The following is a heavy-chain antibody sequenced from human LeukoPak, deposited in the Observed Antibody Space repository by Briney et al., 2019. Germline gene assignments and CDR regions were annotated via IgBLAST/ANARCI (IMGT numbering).Heavy chain of an antibody. V-gene: IGHV3-7*01. CDR2: IKQDGSEK. Sequence: GGSLRLSCAASGFTFSSYWMSWVRQAPGKGLEWVANIKQDGSEKYYVDSVKGRFTISRDNAKNSLYLQMNSLRAEDTAMYYCARGGVGAINYFDYWGQGTLVTVSS. CDR1: GFTFSSYW. J-gene: IGHJ4*02. D-gene: IGHD1-26*01. CDR3: ARGGVGAINYFDY.